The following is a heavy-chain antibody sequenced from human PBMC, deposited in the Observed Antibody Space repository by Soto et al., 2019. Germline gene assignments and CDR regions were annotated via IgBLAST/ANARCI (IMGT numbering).Heavy chain of an antibody. D-gene: IGHD6-19*01. CDR1: GFTFSSYW. Sequence: GGSLRLSCAASGFTFSSYWMHWVRQAPGKGLVWVSRINSNGSSTSYADSVKGRFTISRDNAKNTLYLQMNSLRAEDTAVYYCARDGQYSSGWYYAFDIWGQGTMVTVSS. J-gene: IGHJ3*02. V-gene: IGHV3-74*01. CDR3: ARDGQYSSGWYYAFDI. CDR2: INSNGSST.